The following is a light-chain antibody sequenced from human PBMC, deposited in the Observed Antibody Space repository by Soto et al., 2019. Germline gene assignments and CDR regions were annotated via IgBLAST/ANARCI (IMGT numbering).Light chain of an antibody. CDR3: QQYHNTPIT. CDR2: GVS. V-gene: IGKV3-20*01. CDR1: QSVSSRY. Sequence: VVMTQSPATLSVTTGGRATLSCRASQSVSSRYLAWYQQIPGQAPRLLIYGVSSRAAGIPDRFSGSGSGTDFTLTINRLEPEDFAVYYCQQYHNTPITFGQGTRLEI. J-gene: IGKJ5*01.